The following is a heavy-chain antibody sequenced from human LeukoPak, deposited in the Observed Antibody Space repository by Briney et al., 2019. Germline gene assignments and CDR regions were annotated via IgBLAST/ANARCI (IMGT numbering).Heavy chain of an antibody. V-gene: IGHV4-39*01. Sequence: SETLSLTCTVSGGSISSNHYCWAWIRQPPGKGLEWLGSIYYRGTTYYNPSLKSRVTISVDTSNNQFSLKLSSVTAADTSVYYCARHKDDYVWGTFRFGFGLCGQGTLVTVSS. J-gene: IGHJ4*02. CDR2: IYYRGTT. CDR3: ARHKDDYVWGTFRFGFGL. D-gene: IGHD3-16*01. CDR1: GGSISSNHYC.